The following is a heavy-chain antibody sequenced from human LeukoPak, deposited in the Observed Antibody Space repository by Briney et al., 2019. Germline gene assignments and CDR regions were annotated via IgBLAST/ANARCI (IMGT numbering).Heavy chain of an antibody. V-gene: IGHV1-69*13. CDR1: GGTFSSYA. J-gene: IGHJ5*02. CDR2: IIPIFGTA. CDR3: ASELELYCSSTSCYGGWFDP. D-gene: IGHD2-2*01. Sequence: SVKGSCKASGGTFSSYAISWVRQAPGQGLEWMGGIIPIFGTANYAQKFQGRVTITADESTSTAYMELSSLRSEDTAVYYCASELELYCSSTSCYGGWFDPWGQGTLVTVSS.